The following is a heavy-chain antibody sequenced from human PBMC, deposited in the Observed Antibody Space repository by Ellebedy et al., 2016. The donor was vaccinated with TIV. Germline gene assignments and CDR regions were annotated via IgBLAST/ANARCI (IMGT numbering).Heavy chain of an antibody. Sequence: GESLKISCATTGFTFRNFAMNWVRQAPGKGLEWVSGISGSSANTYYADSVKGRFTISRDNSKNTLYLQMNSLRAEDTAVYYCAKDYRYGSGSPFDYWGQGTLVTVSS. CDR3: AKDYRYGSGSPFDY. CDR1: GFTFRNFA. D-gene: IGHD3-10*01. V-gene: IGHV3-23*01. J-gene: IGHJ4*02. CDR2: ISGSSANT.